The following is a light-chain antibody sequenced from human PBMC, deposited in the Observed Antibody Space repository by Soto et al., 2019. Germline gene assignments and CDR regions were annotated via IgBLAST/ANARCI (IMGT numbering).Light chain of an antibody. CDR1: SSNIGSHT. J-gene: IGLJ3*02. V-gene: IGLV1-44*01. Sequence: QSVLTQPPSASGTPGQRVTISCSGSSSNIGSHTVNWYQQFPGTAPKLLIYSSNLRPSGVPDRFSGSISGTSASLAISGLQSEDEADYHCATWDDSLNGRVVFGGGTKLTVL. CDR2: SSN. CDR3: ATWDDSLNGRVV.